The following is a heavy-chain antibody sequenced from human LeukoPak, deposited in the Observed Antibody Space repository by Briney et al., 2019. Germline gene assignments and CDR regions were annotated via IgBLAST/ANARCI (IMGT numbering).Heavy chain of an antibody. CDR1: GESHSRFY. V-gene: IGHV4-34*01. J-gene: IGHJ4*02. D-gene: IGHD3-10*01. Sequence: SETLSLTCAVSGESHSRFYWSWIRQSPGRGLEWIGEINHSGSPNYNPSPKSRVTISLDTSKNQFSLKLSSVTAADTAVYYCARSPITMVRGVYFDYWGQGTLVTVSS. CDR2: INHSGSP. CDR3: ARSPITMVRGVYFDY.